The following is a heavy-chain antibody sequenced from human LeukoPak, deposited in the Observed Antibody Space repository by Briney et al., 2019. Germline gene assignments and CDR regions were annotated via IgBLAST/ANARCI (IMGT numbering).Heavy chain of an antibody. V-gene: IGHV4-39*07. Sequence: SETLSLTCTVSSGSISTSNYYWGWVRQPPGKALEWIGNIFYSGSTYYSPSLKSRVTISVDTSKNQFSLKLSSVTAADTAVYYCARVTYSSSWFSNTFDYWGQGTLVTVSS. CDR3: ARVTYSSSWFSNTFDY. CDR1: SGSISTSNYY. CDR2: IFYSGST. J-gene: IGHJ4*02. D-gene: IGHD6-13*01.